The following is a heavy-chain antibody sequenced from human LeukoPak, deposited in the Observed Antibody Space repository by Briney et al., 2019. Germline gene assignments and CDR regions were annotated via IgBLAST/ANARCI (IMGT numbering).Heavy chain of an antibody. D-gene: IGHD1-26*01. CDR1: GGSISSSNYY. CDR2: IYYSGST. J-gene: IGHJ4*02. V-gene: IGHV4-39*01. CDR3: ARLNGNYYRFDY. Sequence: SETLSLTCTVSGGSISSSNYYWGWIRQPPGKGLEWIGTIYYSGSTYYNPSLKSRVTISVDTSRIQFSLKLSSATAADTAVYYCARLNGNYYRFDYWGQGILVTVSS.